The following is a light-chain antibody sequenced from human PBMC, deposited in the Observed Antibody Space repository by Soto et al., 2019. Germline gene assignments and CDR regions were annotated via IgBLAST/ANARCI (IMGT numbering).Light chain of an antibody. Sequence: EIVMTQSPSTLSVPPGERPTLSCRASQSVNTNLAWYQQKPGQAPRLLISDASTRATGIPDRFSGSGSGTEFTLTISSLQSEDFAVYYCQQYNSWPPITFGQGTRLEIK. J-gene: IGKJ5*01. V-gene: IGKV3-15*01. CDR3: QQYNSWPPIT. CDR2: DAS. CDR1: QSVNTN.